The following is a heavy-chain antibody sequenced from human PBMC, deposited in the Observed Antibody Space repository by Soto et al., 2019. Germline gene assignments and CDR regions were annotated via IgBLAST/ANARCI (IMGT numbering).Heavy chain of an antibody. CDR1: GFTVSSNY. D-gene: IGHD2-15*01. CDR2: IYSGGST. V-gene: IGHV3-66*01. Sequence: PGGSLRLSCAASGFTVSSNYMSWVRQAPGKGLEWVSVIYSGGSTYYADSVKGRFTISRDNSKNTLYLQMNSLRAEDTAVYYCARDLGYCSGGSCYGLFYAFDIWGQGTMVTVSS. CDR3: ARDLGYCSGGSCYGLFYAFDI. J-gene: IGHJ3*02.